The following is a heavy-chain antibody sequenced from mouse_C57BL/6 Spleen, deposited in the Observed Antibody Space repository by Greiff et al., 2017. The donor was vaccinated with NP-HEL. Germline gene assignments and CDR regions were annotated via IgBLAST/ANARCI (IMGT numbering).Heavy chain of an antibody. CDR3: ARSPSTVVRGYFDV. V-gene: IGHV1-26*01. CDR2: INPNNGGT. Sequence: EVQLQQSGPELVKPGASVKISCKASGYTFTDYYMNWVKQSHGKSLEWIGDINPNNGGTSYNQKFKGKATLTVDKSSSTAYMELRSLTSEDSAVYYCARSPSTVVRGYFDVWGTGTTVTVSS. CDR1: GYTFTDYY. J-gene: IGHJ1*03. D-gene: IGHD1-1*01.